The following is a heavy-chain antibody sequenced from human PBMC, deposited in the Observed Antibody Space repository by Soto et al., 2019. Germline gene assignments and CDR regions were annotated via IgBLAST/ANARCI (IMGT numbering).Heavy chain of an antibody. CDR1: GGSISSNSYY. CDR2: IYYSGGT. D-gene: IGHD2-15*01. Sequence: SETLSLTCTVSGGSISSNSYYWGWIRQPPGKGLEWIGIIYYSGGTYYNPSLTSRVTMSVDTSKNQFSLNLRSLTAADTAVYYCTRNLPQRYCSGGTCYPAYGMDVWGQGTTVTVSS. CDR3: TRNLPQRYCSGGTCYPAYGMDV. J-gene: IGHJ6*02. V-gene: IGHV4-39*01.